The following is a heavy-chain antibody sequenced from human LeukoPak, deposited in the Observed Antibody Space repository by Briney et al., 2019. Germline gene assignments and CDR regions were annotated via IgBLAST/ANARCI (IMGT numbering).Heavy chain of an antibody. J-gene: IGHJ3*02. V-gene: IGHV3-21*01. Sequence: GGSLRLSCAASGFTFSSYSMNWVRQAPGKGLEWVSSISSSSSYIYYADSVKGRFTISRDNAKNSLYLQMNSLRAEDTAMYYCARAYDSSGYPWAFDIWGQGTMVTVSS. CDR1: GFTFSSYS. CDR2: ISSSSSYI. CDR3: ARAYDSSGYPWAFDI. D-gene: IGHD3-22*01.